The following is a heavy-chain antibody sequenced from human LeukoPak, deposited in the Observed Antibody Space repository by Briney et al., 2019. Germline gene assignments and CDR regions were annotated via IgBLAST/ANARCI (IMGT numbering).Heavy chain of an antibody. CDR3: ARDLSPVVRASPMGY. CDR1: GLTFSSYG. Sequence: GGSLRLSCAAFGLTFSSYGMSWVRQAPGKGLDWVSTISGSDGSTYYADSVKGRFTISRDNSKNTLYLQMNSLRAEDTAVYYCARDLSPVVRASPMGYWGQGTLVTVSS. CDR2: ISGSDGST. D-gene: IGHD3-10*01. J-gene: IGHJ4*02. V-gene: IGHV3-23*01.